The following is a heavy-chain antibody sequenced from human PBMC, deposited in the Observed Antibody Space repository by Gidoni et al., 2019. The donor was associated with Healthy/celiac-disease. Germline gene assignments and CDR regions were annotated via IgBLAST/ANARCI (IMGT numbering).Heavy chain of an antibody. CDR1: GGSFSGYY. J-gene: IGHJ6*03. CDR2: INHSGST. D-gene: IGHD2-2*01. V-gene: IGHV4-34*01. CDR3: ARGGGCSSTSCYFMDV. Sequence: QVQLQQWGAGLLKPSETLSLTCAVYGGSFSGYYWSWIRQPPGKGLEWIGEINHSGSTNYNPSLKIRVTISVDTSKNQFSLKLSSVTAADTAVYYCARGGGCSSTSCYFMDVWGKGTTVTVSS.